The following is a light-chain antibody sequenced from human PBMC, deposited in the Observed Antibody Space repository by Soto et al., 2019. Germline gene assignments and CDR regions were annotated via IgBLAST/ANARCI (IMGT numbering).Light chain of an antibody. J-gene: IGKJ4*01. CDR3: QQYYSYPLT. CDR1: QSVSTN. CDR2: GAS. Sequence: PGERATLSCRASQSVSTNLAWYQQKPGQAPRLLIYGASTRATGIPARFSGSGSGTEFTLTISCLQSEDFATYYCQQYYSYPLTFGGGTKVDIK. V-gene: IGKV3-15*01.